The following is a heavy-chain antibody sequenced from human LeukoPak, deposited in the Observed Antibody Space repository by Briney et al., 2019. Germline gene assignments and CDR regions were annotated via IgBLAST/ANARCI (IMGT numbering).Heavy chain of an antibody. J-gene: IGHJ4*02. V-gene: IGHV3-21*01. Sequence: GGSLRLSCAASGFTFSSYSMNWVRQAPGKGLEWVSSISSSSYIYYADSVKGRFTISRDNAKNSLYLQMNSLRAEDTAVYYCARDLIAAAGTGVYYFDYWGQGTLVTVSS. CDR2: ISSSSYI. CDR1: GFTFSSYS. CDR3: ARDLIAAAGTGVYYFDY. D-gene: IGHD6-13*01.